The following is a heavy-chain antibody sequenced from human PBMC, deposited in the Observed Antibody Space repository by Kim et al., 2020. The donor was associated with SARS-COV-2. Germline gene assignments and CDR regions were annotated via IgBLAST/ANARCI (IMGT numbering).Heavy chain of an antibody. D-gene: IGHD2-15*01. CDR1: GFTFSSYS. Sequence: GGSLRLSCAASGFTFSSYSMNWVRQAPGKGLEWVSFITSTGSAIYYTDSVKGRFTISRDNAKNSLYLQMNSLRAEDTAVYYCARPPWGRCSGGSCPFDYWGQGTLVTVSS. CDR3: ARPPWGRCSGGSCPFDY. V-gene: IGHV3-48*04. J-gene: IGHJ4*02. CDR2: ITSTGSAI.